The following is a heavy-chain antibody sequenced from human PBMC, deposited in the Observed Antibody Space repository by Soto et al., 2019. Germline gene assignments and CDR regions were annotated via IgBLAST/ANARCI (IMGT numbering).Heavy chain of an antibody. CDR1: GGSISSSSYY. Sequence: SETLSLTCTVSGGSISSSSYYWGWIRQPPGKGLEWIGSIYYSGSTYYNPSLKSRVTISVDTSKNQFSLKLSSVTAADTAVYYCAGRDRFQTKKFDYWGQGTLVTVSS. J-gene: IGHJ4*02. V-gene: IGHV4-39*01. CDR3: AGRDRFQTKKFDY. CDR2: IYYSGST. D-gene: IGHD3-22*01.